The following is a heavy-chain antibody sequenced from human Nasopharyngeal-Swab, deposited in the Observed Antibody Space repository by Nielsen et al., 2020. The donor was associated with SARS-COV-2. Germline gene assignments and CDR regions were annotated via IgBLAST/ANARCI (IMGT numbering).Heavy chain of an antibody. D-gene: IGHD2-15*01. V-gene: IGHV3-48*04. J-gene: IGHJ4*02. CDR2: ISNSSSTI. CDR3: ARAVDIVVVVAASDY. Sequence: WIRQPPGKGLEWVSYISNSSSTIYYADSVKGRFTISRDNAKNSLYLQMNSLRAEDTAVYYCARAVDIVVVVAASDYWGQGTLVTVSS.